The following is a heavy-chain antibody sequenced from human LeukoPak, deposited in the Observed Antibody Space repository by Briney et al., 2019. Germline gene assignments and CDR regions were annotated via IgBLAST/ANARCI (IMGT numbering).Heavy chain of an antibody. J-gene: IGHJ5*02. Sequence: ASVKVSCKASGYTFTGYYMHWVRQAPGQGLEWMRRINPNSGGTNYAQKFQGRVTMTRDTSISTAYMELSRLRSDDTAVYYCARDAMIVVANWFDPWGQGTLVTVSS. CDR1: GYTFTGYY. CDR2: INPNSGGT. CDR3: ARDAMIVVANWFDP. D-gene: IGHD3-22*01. V-gene: IGHV1-2*06.